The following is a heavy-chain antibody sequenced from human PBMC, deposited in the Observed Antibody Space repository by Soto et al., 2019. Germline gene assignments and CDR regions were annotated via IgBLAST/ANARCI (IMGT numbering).Heavy chain of an antibody. Sequence: QVQLVQSGAEVKKPGASVKVSCKASGYTFTSYGISWVRQAPGQGLEWMGWISAYNGNTNYAQKLQGRVTMTTDTPTSTAYMELRSLRSDDTGVYYCAVGGGPNFWSGYYSYYYGMDVGGQGGTVTVSS. CDR1: GYTFTSYG. V-gene: IGHV1-18*01. CDR3: AVGGGPNFWSGYYSYYYGMDV. J-gene: IGHJ6*02. D-gene: IGHD3-3*01. CDR2: ISAYNGNT.